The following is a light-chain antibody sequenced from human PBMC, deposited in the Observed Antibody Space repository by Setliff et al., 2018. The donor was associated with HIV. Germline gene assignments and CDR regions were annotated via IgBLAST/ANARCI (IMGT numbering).Light chain of an antibody. CDR2: EVK. J-gene: IGLJ1*01. V-gene: IGLV2-23*02. CDR1: DL. CDR3: CSYAGSDTPYV. Sequence: QSALTQPASVSGSPGQSITTAWELDLVSWYQQHLGNAPRLMIFEVKKRAGGASDRFSGSKSGSTAYLTISGLRAEDEADYYCCSYAGSDTPYVFATGTKVTV.